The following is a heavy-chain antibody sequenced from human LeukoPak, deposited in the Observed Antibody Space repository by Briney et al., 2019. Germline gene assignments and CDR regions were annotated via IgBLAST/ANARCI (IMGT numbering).Heavy chain of an antibody. D-gene: IGHD2-15*01. CDR1: GGTFSSYA. J-gene: IGHJ4*02. CDR2: INPSGGST. CDR3: ARDENCSGGSCYFSFDY. V-gene: IGHV1-46*03. Sequence: ASVKVSCKASGGTFSSYAISWVRQAPGQGLEWMGIINPSGGSTSYAQKFQGRVTMTRDTSTSTVYMELSSLRSEDTAVYYCARDENCSGGSCYFSFDYWGQGTLVTVSS.